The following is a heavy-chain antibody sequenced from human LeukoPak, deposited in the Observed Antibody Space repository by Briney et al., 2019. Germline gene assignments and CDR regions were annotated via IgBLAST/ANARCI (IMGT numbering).Heavy chain of an antibody. J-gene: IGHJ6*04. Sequence: PGGSLRLSCTASGFTFGDYAMSWVRQAPGKGLEWVGFIRSKAYGGTTEYDASVKGRFTISRDDSKSIAYLQMNSLKTEDTAVYYCTRGGSGSYYNVLVYYYYGIDVWGKGTTVTVSS. CDR3: TRGGSGSYYNVLVYYYYGIDV. V-gene: IGHV3-49*04. D-gene: IGHD3-10*01. CDR2: IRSKAYGGTT. CDR1: GFTFGDYA.